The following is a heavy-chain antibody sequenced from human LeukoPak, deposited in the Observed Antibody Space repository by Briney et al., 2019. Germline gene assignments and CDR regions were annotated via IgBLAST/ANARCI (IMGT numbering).Heavy chain of an antibody. CDR1: GYTFTGYY. D-gene: IGHD2-8*01. CDR3: ASAPGVYFDY. V-gene: IGHV1-2*02. J-gene: IGHJ4*02. Sequence: RDSVKVSCKASGYTFTGYYMHWVRQTPGQGLEWMGWINPNSGGTNYGQKFQGRVTMTRDTSISTAYMELSRLRSDDKAVYYCASAPGVYFDYWGQGTLVTVSS. CDR2: INPNSGGT.